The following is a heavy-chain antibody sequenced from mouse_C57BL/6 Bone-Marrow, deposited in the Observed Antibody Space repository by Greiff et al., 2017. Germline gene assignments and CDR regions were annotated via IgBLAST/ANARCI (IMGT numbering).Heavy chain of an antibody. CDR1: GFTFSDYY. CDR3: AREDYYGSSQYYFDY. V-gene: IGHV5-16*01. J-gene: IGHJ2*01. D-gene: IGHD1-1*01. Sequence: EVHLVESEGGLVQPGSSMKLSCTASGFTFSDYYMAWVRQVPEKGLEWVANINYDGSSTYYLDSLKSRFIISRDNAKNILYLQMSSLKSEDTATYYCAREDYYGSSQYYFDYWGQGTTLTVSS. CDR2: INYDGSST.